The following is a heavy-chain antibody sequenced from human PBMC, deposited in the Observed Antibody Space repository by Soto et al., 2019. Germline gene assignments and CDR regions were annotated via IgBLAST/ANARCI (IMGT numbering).Heavy chain of an antibody. CDR1: GFTFGDYA. Sequence: GGSLRLSCTTSGFTFGDYALSWVRQAPGKGLEWVGFIRRNAYGGTTDYAASVKGRFTISRDDSKSIAYLQMNSLRTEDTALYSCHRESSLEFDFLGQGTLVTVSS. CDR2: IRRNAYGGTT. V-gene: IGHV3-49*04. CDR3: HRESSLEFDF. J-gene: IGHJ4*02. D-gene: IGHD3-10*01.